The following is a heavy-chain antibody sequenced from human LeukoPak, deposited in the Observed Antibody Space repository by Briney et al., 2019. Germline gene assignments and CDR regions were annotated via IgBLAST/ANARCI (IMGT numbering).Heavy chain of an antibody. Sequence: RGSLRLSCAASGITFSDYYMSWIRQAPGKGLEWVSYISSSSSYTNYADSVKGRFTISRDNAKNSLYLQMNSLRAEDTAVYYCARDREWFGELSGFQHWGQGTLVTVSS. D-gene: IGHD3-10*01. CDR3: ARDREWFGELSGFQH. CDR1: GITFSDYY. CDR2: ISSSSSYT. V-gene: IGHV3-11*06. J-gene: IGHJ1*01.